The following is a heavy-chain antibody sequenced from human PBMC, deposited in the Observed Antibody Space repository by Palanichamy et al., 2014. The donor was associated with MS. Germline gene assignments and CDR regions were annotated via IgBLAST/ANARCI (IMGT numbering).Heavy chain of an antibody. J-gene: IGHJ6*02. CDR1: GGSIRSSSHY. D-gene: IGHD6-19*01. CDR2: IFHSGSG. CDR3: GRLTWLWLVDV. V-gene: IGHV4-39*01. Sequence: QLQLQESGPGLLKPSETLSLTCTVSGGSIRSSSHYWGWIRQPPGKGPEWIGNIFHSGSGYNNPSLQSRLTISIDMSQNQFSLKLNAVTAADTAVYYCGRLTWLWLVDVWGQGTTVTVSS.